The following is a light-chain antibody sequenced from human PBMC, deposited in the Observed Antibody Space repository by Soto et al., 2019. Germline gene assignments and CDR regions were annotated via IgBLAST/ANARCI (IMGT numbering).Light chain of an antibody. Sequence: EIVLTQSPGTLSLSPGERATLSCRASQSVSSSYLAWYQQKPGQAPRHLLYGASSRATGIPDRFSGSGSGTDFTLTISRLEPEDFAVYYCQQYGSSPLWTFGQGTKVEIK. CDR3: QQYGSSPLWT. V-gene: IGKV3-20*01. CDR1: QSVSSSY. CDR2: GAS. J-gene: IGKJ1*01.